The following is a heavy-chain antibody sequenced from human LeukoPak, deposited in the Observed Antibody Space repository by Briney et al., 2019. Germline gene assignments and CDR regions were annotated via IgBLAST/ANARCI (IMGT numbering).Heavy chain of an antibody. Sequence: PGGSLRLSCAAAGFTVSSNYMSWVRQAPGKGLEWVSVIYRDGTTHYADSVKGRFTISRDNSKNTLSLQMNSLRAEDTAVYYCAKRGPGSPESGKYYFDYWGQGTLVTVSS. D-gene: IGHD3-10*01. CDR2: IYRDGTT. J-gene: IGHJ4*02. CDR3: AKRGPGSPESGKYYFDY. CDR1: GFTVSSNY. V-gene: IGHV3-66*04.